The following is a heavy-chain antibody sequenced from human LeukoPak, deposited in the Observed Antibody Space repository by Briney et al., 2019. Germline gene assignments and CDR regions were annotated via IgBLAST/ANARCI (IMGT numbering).Heavy chain of an antibody. CDR3: ARQGPVLSGVIISPYYYYGMDV. D-gene: IGHD3-3*01. Sequence: GGSLRLSCAASGFTVSNNYMSWVRQAPGKGLEWVSVLYSGGSTYYADFVKGRFTISRDNSKNTLYLQMKSLRAEDTAVYYCARQGPVLSGVIISPYYYYGMDVWGQGTTVTVSS. CDR2: LYSGGST. V-gene: IGHV3-66*04. J-gene: IGHJ6*02. CDR1: GFTVSNNY.